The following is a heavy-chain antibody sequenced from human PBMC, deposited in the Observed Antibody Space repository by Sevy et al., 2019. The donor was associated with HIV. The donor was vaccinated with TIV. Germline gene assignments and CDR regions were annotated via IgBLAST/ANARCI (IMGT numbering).Heavy chain of an antibody. V-gene: IGHV3-7*01. Sequence: GGSLRLSCAASGFTFSSYWMSWVRQAPGKGLEWVANIKQDGSEKYYVDSVKGRFTISRDNAKNALYLQMNSQRAEDTAVYYCARDSPYYYGSGSYRPIWGQGTMVTVSS. CDR1: GFTFSSYW. D-gene: IGHD3-10*01. J-gene: IGHJ3*02. CDR3: ARDSPYYYGSGSYRPI. CDR2: IKQDGSEK.